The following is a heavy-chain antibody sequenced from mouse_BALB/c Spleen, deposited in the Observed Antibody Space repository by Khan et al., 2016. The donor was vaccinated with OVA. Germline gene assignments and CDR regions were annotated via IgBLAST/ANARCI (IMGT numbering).Heavy chain of an antibody. Sequence: EVQLQESGPGLVKPSQSLSLTCTVTGYSITSDYAWNWIRQFPGNKLDWMGYISYSGNTKYNPSLKSRISITRDTSKNQFFLQLNFVTIEDTATYYGARIQGGDFDYWGQGTTLTVSS. V-gene: IGHV3-2*02. D-gene: IGHD3-2*02. J-gene: IGHJ2*01. CDR2: ISYSGNT. CDR1: GYSITSDYA. CDR3: ARIQGGDFDY.